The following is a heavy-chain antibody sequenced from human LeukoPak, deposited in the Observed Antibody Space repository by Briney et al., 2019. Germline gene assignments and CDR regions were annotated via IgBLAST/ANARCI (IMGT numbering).Heavy chain of an antibody. CDR1: GFTFSNAW. D-gene: IGHD3-22*01. V-gene: IGHV3-15*07. Sequence: GGSLRLSCAASGFTFSNAWMNWVRQAPGKGLEWVGRIKSKTDGGTTDYAAPVKGRFTISRDDSKNTLCLQMNSLKTEDTAVYYCSTTYYYDSSEGYWGQGTLVTVSS. CDR2: IKSKTDGGTT. J-gene: IGHJ4*02. CDR3: STTYYYDSSEGY.